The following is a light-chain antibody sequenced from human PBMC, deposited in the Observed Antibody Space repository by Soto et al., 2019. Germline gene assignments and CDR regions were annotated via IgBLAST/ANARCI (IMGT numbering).Light chain of an antibody. J-gene: IGLJ2*01. V-gene: IGLV2-14*01. CDR2: EVS. Sequence: QLVLTQPASVSGSPGQSITISCTGTGSDVGGYNYVSWYQQHPGKAPKLMIYEVSNRPSGVSNRFSGSKSGNTASLTISGLQAEDEADYYCSSYTTSSTLGVVFGGGTKVTVL. CDR1: GSDVGGYNY. CDR3: SSYTTSSTLGVV.